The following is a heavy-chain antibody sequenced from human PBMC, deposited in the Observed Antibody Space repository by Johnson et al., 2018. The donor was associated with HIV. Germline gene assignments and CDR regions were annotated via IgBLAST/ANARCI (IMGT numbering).Heavy chain of an antibody. CDR2: IGTAGDT. CDR3: ARVGPRSRGGPVDAFDI. J-gene: IGHJ3*02. D-gene: IGHD1-26*01. Sequence: VQLVESGGGLVQPGGSLRLSCAAPGFTFSSYDMHWVRQATGKGLEWVSAIGTAGDTYYPGSVKGRFTISRENAKNSLFLKISSLRAEDTAVYYCARVGPRSRGGPVDAFDIWGQGTMVTVSS. V-gene: IGHV3-13*01. CDR1: GFTFSSYD.